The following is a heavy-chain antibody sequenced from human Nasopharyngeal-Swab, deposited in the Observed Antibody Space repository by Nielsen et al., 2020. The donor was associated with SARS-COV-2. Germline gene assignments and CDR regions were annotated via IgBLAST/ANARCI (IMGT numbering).Heavy chain of an antibody. V-gene: IGHV1-8*02. Sequence: ASVKVSCKASGYTFANYGVSWVRQAPGQGLEWMGWISVYNGNTGYAQNFQGRVTLTWDTSISTAYMELSSLRSEDTAVYYCTRGVPDFGYWGQGTLVTVSS. J-gene: IGHJ4*02. CDR3: TRGVPDFGY. CDR2: ISVYNGNT. CDR1: GYTFANYG.